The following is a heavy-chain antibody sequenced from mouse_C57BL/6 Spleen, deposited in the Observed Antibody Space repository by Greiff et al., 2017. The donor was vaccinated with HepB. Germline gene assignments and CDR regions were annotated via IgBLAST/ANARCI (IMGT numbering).Heavy chain of an antibody. CDR3: ASIYYDYDGAY. CDR1: GFTFSSYG. D-gene: IGHD2-4*01. Sequence: EVNVVESGGDLVKPGGSLKLSCAASGFTFSSYGMSWVRQTPDKRLEWVATISSGGSYTYYPDSVKGRFTISRDNAKNTLYLQMSSLKSEDTAMYYCASIYYDYDGAYWGQGTLVTVSA. J-gene: IGHJ3*01. CDR2: ISSGGSYT. V-gene: IGHV5-6*01.